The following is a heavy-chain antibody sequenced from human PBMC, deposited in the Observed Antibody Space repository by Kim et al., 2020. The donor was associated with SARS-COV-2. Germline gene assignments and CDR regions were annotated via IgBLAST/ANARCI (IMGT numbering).Heavy chain of an antibody. V-gene: IGHV1-69*01. Sequence: GRVTITADESTSTAYMELSSLRSEDTAVYYCARVEGSGGSCPGREDAFDIWGQGTMVTVSS. D-gene: IGHD2-15*01. CDR3: ARVEGSGGSCPGREDAFDI. J-gene: IGHJ3*02.